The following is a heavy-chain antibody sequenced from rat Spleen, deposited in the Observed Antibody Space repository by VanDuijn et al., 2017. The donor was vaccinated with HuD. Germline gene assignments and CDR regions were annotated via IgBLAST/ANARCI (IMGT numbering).Heavy chain of an antibody. J-gene: IGHJ2*01. V-gene: IGHV5-29*01. CDR3: ARPLTMGIRGRDY. Sequence: EVQLVESGGGRVQPGRSLKLSCAASGFTFDDYGMAWVRQAPTKGLEWVATISSDGGRNFYRDSVKGRFTVSRDNAKNTLYLQLDSLRSEDTASYYCARPLTMGIRGRDYWGQGVMVTVSS. CDR1: GFTFDDYG. D-gene: IGHD1-9*01. CDR2: ISSDGGRN.